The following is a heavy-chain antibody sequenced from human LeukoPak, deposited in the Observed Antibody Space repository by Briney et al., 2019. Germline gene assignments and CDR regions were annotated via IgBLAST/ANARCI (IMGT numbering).Heavy chain of an antibody. CDR3: ARRAGGYSHPYDY. CDR2: IYSGGTT. J-gene: IGHJ4*02. D-gene: IGHD4-23*01. V-gene: IGHV3-53*01. CDR1: GFTVSGNY. Sequence: PGGSLRLSCAVSGFTVSGNYMSWVRQAPGMGLEWVSLIYSGGTTYYADSVKGRFTISRDNSKNTLYLQMNSLRAEDTAVYYCARRAGGYSHPYDYWGQGILVTVSS.